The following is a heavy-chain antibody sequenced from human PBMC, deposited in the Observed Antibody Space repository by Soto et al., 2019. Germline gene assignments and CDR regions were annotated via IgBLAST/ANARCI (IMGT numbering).Heavy chain of an antibody. D-gene: IGHD2-15*01. Sequence: GASVKVSCKASGYTFTDYAMHWVRQAPGQRLEWIGWINAGNSNTKYSQKFQGRVTITTDTSTSTAYMELSSLRSENTAVYYCATHVPYCSGGSCYYYYYGMDVWGQGTTGTVSS. CDR3: ATHVPYCSGGSCYYYYYGMDV. J-gene: IGHJ6*01. CDR2: INAGNSNT. CDR1: GYTFTDYA. V-gene: IGHV1-3*01.